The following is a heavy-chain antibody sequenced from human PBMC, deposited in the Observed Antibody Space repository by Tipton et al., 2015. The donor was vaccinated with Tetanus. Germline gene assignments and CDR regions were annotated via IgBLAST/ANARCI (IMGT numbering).Heavy chain of an antibody. D-gene: IGHD6-19*01. CDR1: GYTFTSYY. CDR3: AREATTIAVAGTSSAFDI. Sequence: QSGAEVKKPGASVKVSCKASGYTFTSYYMHWVRQAPGQGLEWMGIINPSGGSTSYAQKFQGRVTMTRDTSTSTVYMELSSLRSEDTAVYYCAREATTIAVAGTSSAFDIWGQGTMVTVSS. CDR2: INPSGGST. J-gene: IGHJ3*02. V-gene: IGHV1-46*01.